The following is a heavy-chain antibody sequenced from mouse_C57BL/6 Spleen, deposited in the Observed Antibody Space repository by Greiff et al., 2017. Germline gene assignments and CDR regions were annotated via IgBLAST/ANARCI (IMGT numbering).Heavy chain of an antibody. CDR3: ARAGSPFDY. CDR1: GYTFTSYW. J-gene: IGHJ2*01. V-gene: IGHV1-59*01. D-gene: IGHD1-1*01. CDR2: IDPSDSYT. Sequence: QVPLQQPGAELVRPGPSVKLSCKASGYTFTSYWMHWVKQRPGQGLEWIGVIDPSDSYTNYNQKFKGKATLTVDTSSSTAYMQLSSLTSEDSAVYYCARAGSPFDYWGQGTTLTVSS.